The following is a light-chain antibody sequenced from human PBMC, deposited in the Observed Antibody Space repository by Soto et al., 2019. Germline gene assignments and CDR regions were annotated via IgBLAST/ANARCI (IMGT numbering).Light chain of an antibody. V-gene: IGKV2-28*01. J-gene: IGKJ5*01. CDR3: MQALQTPIT. CDR1: QSLRRSNGYNY. Sequence: DIVMTQSPLSLPVTPGEPASISCRSSQSLRRSNGYNYLHWYLQKPGQSPQLLIYLVSNRASGVPDRFSGSGSGADFTLTISRVAAEDVGVYYCMQALQTPITFGQGTRLEIK. CDR2: LVS.